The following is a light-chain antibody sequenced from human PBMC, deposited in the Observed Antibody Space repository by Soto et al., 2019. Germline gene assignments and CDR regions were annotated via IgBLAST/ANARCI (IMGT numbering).Light chain of an antibody. V-gene: IGKV2-30*02. Sequence: SQYQMFLPVTIGQPASISLMSSQSLVHSNGNTFLTWFQQRPGQSPRRLIYKVSIRDSGVSDRFSGSGSGTDFTLKISRVEAEDVGVYYCMEGTHAPKTSGQGTKVDIK. J-gene: IGKJ1*01. CDR3: MEGTHAPKT. CDR1: QSLVHSNGNTF. CDR2: KVS.